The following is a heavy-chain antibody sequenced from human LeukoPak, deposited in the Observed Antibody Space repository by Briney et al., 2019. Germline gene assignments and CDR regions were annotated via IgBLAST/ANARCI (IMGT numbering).Heavy chain of an antibody. D-gene: IGHD3-3*01. Sequence: GESLKISCKGSGYSFTSYWIGWVRQMPGKGLEWMGIIYPGDSDTRYSTSFQGQVTISADKSISTAYLQWSSLKASDTAMYYCASADFWSGYSFDYWGQGTLVTVS. CDR2: IYPGDSDT. CDR1: GYSFTSYW. J-gene: IGHJ4*02. CDR3: ASADFWSGYSFDY. V-gene: IGHV5-51*01.